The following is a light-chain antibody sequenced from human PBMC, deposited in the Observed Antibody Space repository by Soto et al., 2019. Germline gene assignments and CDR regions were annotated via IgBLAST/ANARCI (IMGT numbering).Light chain of an antibody. CDR3: QQRSNWQIT. V-gene: IGKV3-11*01. CDR1: QSVSTY. Sequence: EVVVTQSPATLSLSPGESATLSCRASQSVSTYLAWYQQKPGQAPRLLIYDASNRVTGIPARFRGSGSGTDFTLTISSLEPDDFAVYYCQQRSNWQITFGQGTRLEIK. CDR2: DAS. J-gene: IGKJ5*01.